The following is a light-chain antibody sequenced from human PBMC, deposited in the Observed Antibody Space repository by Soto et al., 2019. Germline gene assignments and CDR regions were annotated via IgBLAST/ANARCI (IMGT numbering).Light chain of an antibody. J-gene: IGKJ1*01. CDR2: AAS. CDR3: QQSYSTPRT. Sequence: DIQMPQSPSSLSASVGDRVTIACRASQSISNYLNWYQQKPGKANKLLIYAASSLQSGVPSRFSGSGSGTDFTLTISSLQPEEFATYYCQQSYSTPRTVGQGTKVDIK. V-gene: IGKV1-39*01. CDR1: QSISNY.